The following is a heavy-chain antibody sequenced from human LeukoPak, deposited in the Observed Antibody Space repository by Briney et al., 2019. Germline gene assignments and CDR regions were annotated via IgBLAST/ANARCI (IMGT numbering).Heavy chain of an antibody. CDR1: GGSFSGYY. J-gene: IGHJ5*02. V-gene: IGHV4-34*01. Sequence: PSETLSLTCAVYGGSFSGYYWSWIRQPPGKGLEWIGEINHSGSTNYNPSLKSRVTISVDTSKNQFSLKLSSVTAADTAVYYCARGRDYCDSSGLSSWGQGALVTVSS. CDR3: ARGRDYCDSSGLSS. CDR2: INHSGST. D-gene: IGHD3-22*01.